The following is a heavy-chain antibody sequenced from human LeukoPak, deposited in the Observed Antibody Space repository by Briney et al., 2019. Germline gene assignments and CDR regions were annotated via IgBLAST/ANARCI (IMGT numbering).Heavy chain of an antibody. J-gene: IGHJ6*02. D-gene: IGHD1-1*01. CDR1: GFTFSSYS. CDR3: AKLNDNYYYYGMDV. CDR2: IRGSGDNT. Sequence: GGSLRLSCAASGFTFSSYSMNWVRQAPGERLEWVSLIRGSGDNTYYADSVKGRFTIARDNSKNTLYLQMNSLRAEDTAVYYCAKLNDNYYYYGMDVWGQGTTVTVSS. V-gene: IGHV3-23*01.